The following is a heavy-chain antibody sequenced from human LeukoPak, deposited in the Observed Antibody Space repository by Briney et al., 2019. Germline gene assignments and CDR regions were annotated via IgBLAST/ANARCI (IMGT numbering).Heavy chain of an antibody. Sequence: PSETLSLTCTVSGGSISSGGYYWSWIRQHPGKGLEWIGYIYYSGSTYYNPSLKSRVTISVDTSKNQFSLKLSSVTAAGTAVYYCVRGYTSGYDYFDYWGQGTLVTVSS. J-gene: IGHJ4*02. CDR3: VRGYTSGYDYFDY. CDR2: IYYSGST. D-gene: IGHD5-12*01. CDR1: GGSISSGGYY. V-gene: IGHV4-30-4*08.